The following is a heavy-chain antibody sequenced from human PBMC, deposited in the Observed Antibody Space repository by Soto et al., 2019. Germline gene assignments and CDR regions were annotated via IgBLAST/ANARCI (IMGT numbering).Heavy chain of an antibody. D-gene: IGHD3-22*01. Sequence: SETLSLTCAVYGGSFSGYYWSWIRQPPGKGLEWIGEINHSGSTNYNPSLKSRVTISVDTSKNQFSPKLSSVTAADTAVYYCARGPGYYDSSGYWTGPWGQGTLVTVSS. CDR2: INHSGST. CDR3: ARGPGYYDSSGYWTGP. J-gene: IGHJ5*02. CDR1: GGSFSGYY. V-gene: IGHV4-34*01.